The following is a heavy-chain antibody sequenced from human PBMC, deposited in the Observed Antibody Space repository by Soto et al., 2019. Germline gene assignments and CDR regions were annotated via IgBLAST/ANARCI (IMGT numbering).Heavy chain of an antibody. D-gene: IGHD4-17*01. CDR1: GFTFSNAW. V-gene: IGHV3-15*07. CDR2: IKSKTDGGTT. J-gene: IGHJ4*02. Sequence: PGRSMRLFCAAFGFTFSNAWMHWVRQAPGKGLEWVGRIKSKTDGGTTDYAAPVKGRFTISRDDSKNTLYLQMNSLKTEDTAVYYCTTEEGTLRSFAYWGQGTLVTVS. CDR3: TTEEGTLRSFAY.